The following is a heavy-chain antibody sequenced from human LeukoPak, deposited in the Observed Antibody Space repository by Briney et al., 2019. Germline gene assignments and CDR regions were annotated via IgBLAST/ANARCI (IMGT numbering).Heavy chain of an antibody. D-gene: IGHD3-22*01. J-gene: IGHJ4*02. CDR2: ISSSSNYI. V-gene: IGHV3-21*01. CDR3: ARDVYDSSGYYAINY. Sequence: PGGSLRLSCAGSGFTFSSYSMNWVRQAPGKGLEWVSSISSSSNYIYYADSVKGRFTISRDNAKNSLYLQMNTLRAEDTAVYYCARDVYDSSGYYAINYWGQGTLVTVSS. CDR1: GFTFSSYS.